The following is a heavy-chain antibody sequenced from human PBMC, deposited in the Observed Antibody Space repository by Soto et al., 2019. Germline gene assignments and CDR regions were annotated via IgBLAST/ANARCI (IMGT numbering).Heavy chain of an antibody. J-gene: IGHJ4*02. CDR1: GFTFSGYS. CDR2: ISSSSSST. CDR3: AKHRFLEWLLFAGLDY. V-gene: IGHV3-48*01. D-gene: IGHD3-3*01. Sequence: GGSLRLSCAASGFTFSGYSMNWVRQAPGKGLEWVSYISSSSSSTYYADSVKGRFTISRDNSKNTLYLQMNSLRAEDTAVYYCAKHRFLEWLLFAGLDYWGQGTLVTVSS.